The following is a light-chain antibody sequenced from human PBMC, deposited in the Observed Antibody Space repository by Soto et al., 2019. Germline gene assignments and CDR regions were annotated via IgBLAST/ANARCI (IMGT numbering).Light chain of an antibody. CDR3: AAWDASLGGFYV. CDR1: RSSIGSNT. J-gene: IGLJ1*01. V-gene: IGLV1-44*01. Sequence: QSLLTQPPSVSGTPGQRVTISCSGSRSSIGSNTVNWYQHLPGSAPKLLIYSNNHRPSGAPDRFSASKAGASASLAISGLQSEDERDYYCAAWDASLGGFYVFAFGTKVT. CDR2: SNN.